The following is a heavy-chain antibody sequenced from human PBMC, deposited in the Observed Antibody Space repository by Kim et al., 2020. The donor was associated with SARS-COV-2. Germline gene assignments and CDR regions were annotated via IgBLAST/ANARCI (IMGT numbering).Heavy chain of an antibody. CDR3: AKASITMIVVAPDY. V-gene: IGHV3-23*01. CDR2: ISGSGGST. J-gene: IGHJ4*02. Sequence: GGSLRLSCAVSGFTFSSYAMSWVRQAPGTGLEWVSAISGSGGSTYYADSVKGRFAISRDNSKNKLYLQMNSLRAADTAVYYCAKASITMIVVAPDYWGQGTLVTVSS. CDR1: GFTFSSYA. D-gene: IGHD3-22*01.